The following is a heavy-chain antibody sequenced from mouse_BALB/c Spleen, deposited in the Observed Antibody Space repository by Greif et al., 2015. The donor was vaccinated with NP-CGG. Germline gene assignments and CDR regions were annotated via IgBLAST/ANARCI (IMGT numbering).Heavy chain of an antibody. CDR2: IYPGNRDT. V-gene: IGHV1-5*01. CDR1: GYTFTSYW. D-gene: IGHD2-12*01. Sequence: VQLQQSGTVLARPGASVKMSCKASGYTFTSYWMHWVKQRPGQGLEWIGAIYPGNRDTSYNQKFKGKVKLTAVTSTSTAYMELSSLTNEDSAVYYCTRGYDSWFAYWGQGTLVTVSA. CDR3: TRGYDSWFAY. J-gene: IGHJ3*01.